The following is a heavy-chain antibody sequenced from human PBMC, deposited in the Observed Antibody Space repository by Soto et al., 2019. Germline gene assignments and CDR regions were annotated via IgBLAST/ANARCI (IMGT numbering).Heavy chain of an antibody. V-gene: IGHV3-21*01. Sequence: GGSLRLSCAASGFTFSSYSMNWVRQAPGKGLEWVSSISSSSSYIYYADSVKGRFTISRDNAKNSLYLQMNSLRAEDTAVYYCARDGRPSGGSCYCGGYWGQGTLVTVSS. D-gene: IGHD2-15*01. J-gene: IGHJ4*02. CDR2: ISSSSSYI. CDR3: ARDGRPSGGSCYCGGY. CDR1: GFTFSSYS.